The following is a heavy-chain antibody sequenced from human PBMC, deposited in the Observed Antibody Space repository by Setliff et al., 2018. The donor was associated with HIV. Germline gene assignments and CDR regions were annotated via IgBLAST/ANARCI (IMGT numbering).Heavy chain of an antibody. Sequence: ASVKVSCKASGYILTSHYIHWVRQAPGQGLEWMGWINPNSGGTKYALNFQGRVTMTGDTSISTAYMELSRLRSDDTAVFFCARTHYYDSSGYLDYWGQGTLVTVSS. CDR1: GYILTSHY. V-gene: IGHV1-2*02. CDR3: ARTHYYDSSGYLDY. D-gene: IGHD3-22*01. CDR2: INPNSGGT. J-gene: IGHJ4*02.